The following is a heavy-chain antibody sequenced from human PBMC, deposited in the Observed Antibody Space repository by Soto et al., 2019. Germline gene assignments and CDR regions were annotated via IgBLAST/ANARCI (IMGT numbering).Heavy chain of an antibody. V-gene: IGHV1-46*01. Sequence: QVQLMQSGAEVKKPGASVKASCKASGDTFTDYYIHWVRQAPGQGLEWMGTVNPSGGHTTYAQHFLGRVTMTRDTSTSTLYMELTSLTSDDTAIYYCARGGHVVVLTAALDYWGQGTLVTVSS. CDR3: ARGGHVVVLTAALDY. J-gene: IGHJ4*02. CDR1: GDTFTDYY. CDR2: VNPSGGHT. D-gene: IGHD2-21*02.